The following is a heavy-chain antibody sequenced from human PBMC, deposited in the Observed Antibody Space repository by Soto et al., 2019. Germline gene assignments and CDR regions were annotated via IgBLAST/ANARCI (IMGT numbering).Heavy chain of an antibody. CDR3: ARALVDTAMGSGSLFDY. CDR1: GFTFSSYS. Sequence: GGSLRLSCAASGFTFSSYSMNWVRQAPGKGLEWVSSISSSSSYIYYADSVKGRFTISRDNAKNSLYLQMNSLRAEDTAVYYFARALVDTAMGSGSLFDYWGQGTLVTVSS. CDR2: ISSSSSYI. D-gene: IGHD5-18*01. V-gene: IGHV3-21*01. J-gene: IGHJ4*02.